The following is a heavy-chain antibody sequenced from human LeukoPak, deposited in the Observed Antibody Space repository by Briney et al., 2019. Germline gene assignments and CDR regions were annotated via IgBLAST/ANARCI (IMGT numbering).Heavy chain of an antibody. CDR2: ISTSGSNI. CDR3: ARDCTHFDY. J-gene: IGHJ4*02. V-gene: IGHV3-11*01. Sequence: GGSLRLSCAASGFTFSDYYMSWVRQAPGKGLEWMSYISTSGSNINDADSVKGRFTISRDNAKNSLYLQMNSLRAEDTAVYYCARDCTHFDYWGQGTLFTVSS. D-gene: IGHD2-8*01. CDR1: GFTFSDYY.